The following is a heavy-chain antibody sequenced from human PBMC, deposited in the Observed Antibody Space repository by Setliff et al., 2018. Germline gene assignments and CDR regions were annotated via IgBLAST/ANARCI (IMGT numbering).Heavy chain of an antibody. CDR3: ARHLSYSGETMDV. CDR1: GGALDNRYY. CDR2: INYSGSS. J-gene: IGHJ6*03. D-gene: IGHD5-12*01. Sequence: LSLTCAVSGGALDNRYYWGWIRQPPGKGLDWIGNINYSGSSYYNPSLKSRVTISVDTSKKYFFLNLTSVTAADTAVYYCARHLSYSGETMDVWGKGTTVTVSS. V-gene: IGHV4-39*01.